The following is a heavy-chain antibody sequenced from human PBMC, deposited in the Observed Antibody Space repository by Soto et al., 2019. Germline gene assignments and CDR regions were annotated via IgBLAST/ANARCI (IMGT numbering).Heavy chain of an antibody. D-gene: IGHD3-10*01. Sequence: LLKVSCQAHGCTFTGSAVQRVRQSRGHRLESLGWIVAGSGTTNYAQKFQERVTITRDMSTSTAYMERSRLRSEDTAVYYFAPDHRPVTRVRGAYSFPAMDVWGQDITPTDYS. J-gene: IGHJ6*02. CDR3: APDHRPVTRVRGAYSFPAMDV. CDR1: GCTFTGSA. CDR2: IVAGSGTT. V-gene: IGHV1-58*01.